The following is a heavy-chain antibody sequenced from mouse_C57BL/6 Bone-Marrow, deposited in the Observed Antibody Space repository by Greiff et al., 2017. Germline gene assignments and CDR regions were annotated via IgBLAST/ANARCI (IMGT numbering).Heavy chain of an antibody. D-gene: IGHD2-5*01. Sequence: QVQLQQSGAELARPGASVKLSCKASGYTFTSYGISWVKQRTGQGLEWIGEIYPRSGNTYYNEKFKGKATLTADKSSSTAYMELRSLTSEDSAVFFCAREGAYYSSCDAMDYWGQGTSVTVSS. J-gene: IGHJ4*01. CDR1: GYTFTSYG. CDR3: AREGAYYSSCDAMDY. V-gene: IGHV1-81*01. CDR2: IYPRSGNT.